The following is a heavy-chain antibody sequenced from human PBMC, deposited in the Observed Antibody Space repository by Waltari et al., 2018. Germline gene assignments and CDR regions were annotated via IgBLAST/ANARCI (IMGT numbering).Heavy chain of an antibody. Sequence: GDSMNSNNWWSWVRQPPEKGLEWIGQSHRSGRTNYNPSLESRVTISIDTANNQFSLKVTSTTAADTAVYYCARDRGRGLYLDSWGQG. V-gene: IGHV4-4*02. CDR3: ARDRGRGLYLDS. D-gene: IGHD2-15*01. CDR2: SHRSGRT. J-gene: IGHJ4*02. CDR1: GDSMNSNNW.